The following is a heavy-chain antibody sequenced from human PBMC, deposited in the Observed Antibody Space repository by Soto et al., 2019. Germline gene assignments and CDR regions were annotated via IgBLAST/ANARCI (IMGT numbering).Heavy chain of an antibody. CDR1: GGSISSGGYY. V-gene: IGHV4-31*03. CDR3: ARGRVGGTGWFDP. J-gene: IGHJ5*02. Sequence: QVQLQESGPGLVKPSQTLSLTCTVSGGSISSGGYYWSWIRQHPGKGLEWIGYIYYSGSTYYNPSLKRRVTISVDTSKNQFSLKLSSVTAADTAVYYCARGRVGGTGWFDPWGQGTLVTVSS. CDR2: IYYSGST. D-gene: IGHD3-10*01.